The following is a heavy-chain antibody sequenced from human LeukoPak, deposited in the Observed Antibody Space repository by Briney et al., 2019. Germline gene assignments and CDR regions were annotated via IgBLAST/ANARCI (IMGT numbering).Heavy chain of an antibody. CDR3: ARPGSGGSLDY. CDR2: ISYDGSNK. V-gene: IGHV3-30-3*01. CDR1: GFTFSSYT. J-gene: IGHJ4*02. D-gene: IGHD2-8*02. Sequence: GWSLRLSCAASGFTFSSYTMHWVRQAPRNGLEWVAVISYDGSNKYYANSVKGRFTISRDNSKNTLYLQMNSLRVEDTAVYYCARPGSGGSLDYWGQGTLVTVSS.